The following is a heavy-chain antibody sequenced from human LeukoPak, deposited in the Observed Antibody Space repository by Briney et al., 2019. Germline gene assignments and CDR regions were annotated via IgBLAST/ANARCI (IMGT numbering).Heavy chain of an antibody. CDR2: ISYDGSNK. D-gene: IGHD5-12*01. CDR1: GFTFSNYA. V-gene: IGHV3-30-3*01. Sequence: GGSLRLSCAASGFTFSNYAMHWVRQAPGKGLEWVAVISYDGSNKYYADSVKGRFTISRDNSKNTLYLQMNSLRAEDTAVFYCARDRSSYEYFFDHWGQGTLVTVSS. CDR3: ARDRSSYEYFFDH. J-gene: IGHJ4*02.